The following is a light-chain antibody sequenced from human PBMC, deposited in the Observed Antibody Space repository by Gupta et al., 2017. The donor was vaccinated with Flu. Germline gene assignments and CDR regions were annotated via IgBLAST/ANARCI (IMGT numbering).Light chain of an antibody. Sequence: QAVVPPAPSLPVSPGGPVPLTCASSTGAVTSGHFPFWFQQKTGQAPKTLIYDKTNKHAVTPARFSGSSLGGKVALTLSGAQPEDEADYYCSRLYRGARFWVFGGGTKLTVL. J-gene: IGLJ3*02. CDR3: SRLYRGARFWV. CDR2: DKT. V-gene: IGLV7-46*01. CDR1: TGAVTSGHF.